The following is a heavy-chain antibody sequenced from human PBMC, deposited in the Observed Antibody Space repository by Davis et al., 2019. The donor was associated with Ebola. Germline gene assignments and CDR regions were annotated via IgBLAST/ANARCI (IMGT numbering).Heavy chain of an antibody. Sequence: AASVKVSCKASGGIFSSYAISWVRQAPGQGLEWMGRIIPILGIANYAQKFQGRVTITADKSTSTAYMELSSLRSEDTAVYYCARETTQRWLQTDYWGQGTLVTVSS. CDR3: ARETTQRWLQTDY. V-gene: IGHV1-69*04. J-gene: IGHJ4*02. CDR2: IIPILGIA. D-gene: IGHD5-24*01. CDR1: GGIFSSYA.